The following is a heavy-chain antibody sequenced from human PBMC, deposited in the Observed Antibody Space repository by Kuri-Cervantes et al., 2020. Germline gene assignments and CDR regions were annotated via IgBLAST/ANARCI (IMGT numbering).Heavy chain of an antibody. J-gene: IGHJ4*02. Sequence: ETLSLTCAASGFTFSSYAMSWVRQAPGKGLEWVSAISGSGGSTYYADSVKGRFTISRDNSKNTLYLQMNSLRAEDTAVYYYAKPRDYYGSGLDYWGQGTLVTVSS. D-gene: IGHD3-10*01. V-gene: IGHV3-23*01. CDR2: ISGSGGST. CDR3: AKPRDYYGSGLDY. CDR1: GFTFSSYA.